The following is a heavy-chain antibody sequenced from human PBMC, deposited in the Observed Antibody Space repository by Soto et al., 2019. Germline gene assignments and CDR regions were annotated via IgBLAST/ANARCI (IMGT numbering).Heavy chain of an antibody. J-gene: IGHJ4*02. Sequence: PSETLSLTCTVSGASMSGGNYYWTWIRQHPGRGVEWISYIYYTGTTHYSPSLQSRVTMSVYTSKNQISLTLTSLTPADTAVYFCARLYTYCYYHFDHWGQGTLVTVSS. CDR2: IYYTGTT. D-gene: IGHD3-22*01. V-gene: IGHV4-31*03. CDR3: ARLYTYCYYHFDH. CDR1: GASMSGGNYY.